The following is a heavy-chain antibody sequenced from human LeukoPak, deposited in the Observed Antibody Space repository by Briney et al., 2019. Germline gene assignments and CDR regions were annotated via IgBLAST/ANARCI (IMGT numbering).Heavy chain of an antibody. CDR1: GYRFTNYW. CDR2: IYPGDSET. J-gene: IGHJ4*02. D-gene: IGHD4-17*01. CDR3: ARARRTGQGDYVPVL. Sequence: GESLKISCKASGYRFTNYWIGWVRQMPGKGLEWMTIIYPGDSETRYSPSFQGQVTISADKSVDTTYLQWSSLKASDTAMYYCARARRTGQGDYVPVLWGQGTLVTVSS. V-gene: IGHV5-51*01.